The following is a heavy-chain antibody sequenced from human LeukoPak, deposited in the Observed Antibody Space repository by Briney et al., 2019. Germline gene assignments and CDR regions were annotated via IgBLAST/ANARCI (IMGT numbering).Heavy chain of an antibody. V-gene: IGHV4-30-4*08. Sequence: SETLSLTCTVSGGSISSGDYYWSWIRQPPGKGLEWIGYIYYSGSTYYNPSLKSRVTISVDTSKNQFSLKLSSVTAADTAVYYCARVGSICSSTSRPSGGIDPWGQGTLVTVSS. CDR1: GGSISSGDYY. CDR3: ARVGSICSSTSRPSGGIDP. CDR2: IYYSGST. D-gene: IGHD2-2*01. J-gene: IGHJ5*02.